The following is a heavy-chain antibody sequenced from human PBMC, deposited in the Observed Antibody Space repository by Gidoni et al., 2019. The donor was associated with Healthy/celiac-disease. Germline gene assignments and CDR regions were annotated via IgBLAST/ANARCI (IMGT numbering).Heavy chain of an antibody. CDR3: AKDIVTTGWYYGIDV. Sequence: EVQLLESGGGLVQPGGSLRLSCPASGFTLSSYARSWVRQAPGKGLGWVSAISGSGGSTYYAESVKGRFTISRDKSKNTLYLQMNSLRAEDTAVYYCAKDIVTTGWYYGIDVWGQGTTVTVSS. D-gene: IGHD4-4*01. CDR1: GFTLSSYA. V-gene: IGHV3-23*01. CDR2: ISGSGGST. J-gene: IGHJ6*02.